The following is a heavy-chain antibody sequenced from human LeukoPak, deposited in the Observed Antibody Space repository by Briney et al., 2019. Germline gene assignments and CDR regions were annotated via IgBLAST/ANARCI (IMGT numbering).Heavy chain of an antibody. V-gene: IGHV4-39*01. CDR2: IYYSGNT. CDR3: IGYATATASFDY. J-gene: IGHJ4*02. D-gene: IGHD5-18*01. Sequence: PSETLSLTCTVSGGSISDSSYNWGWIRQPPGKGLEWIGSIYYSGNTYYNASLKSRVTISVDTSKNQFALKLSFVTAADTAVYYCIGYATATASFDYWGQGTLVTVSS. CDR1: GGSISDSSYN.